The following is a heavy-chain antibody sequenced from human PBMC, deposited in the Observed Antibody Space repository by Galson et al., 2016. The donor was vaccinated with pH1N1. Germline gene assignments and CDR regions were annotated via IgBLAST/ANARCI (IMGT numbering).Heavy chain of an antibody. Sequence: SVKVSCKASGGTFSNYAISWVRQAPGQGLEWMGGINPIFRTANYAQEFQGRVTITTDESTSTAYMELSSLRSEDTAVYYCARVKNFYGSSGYYYVFDYWGQGTLVTVSS. J-gene: IGHJ4*02. CDR2: INPIFRTA. V-gene: IGHV1-69*05. D-gene: IGHD3-22*01. CDR1: GGTFSNYA. CDR3: ARVKNFYGSSGYYYVFDY.